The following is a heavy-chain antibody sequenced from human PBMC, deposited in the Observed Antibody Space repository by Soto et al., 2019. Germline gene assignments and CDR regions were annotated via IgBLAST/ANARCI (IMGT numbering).Heavy chain of an antibody. CDR3: ARVSCSSTSCYVRFGNYYGMDV. V-gene: IGHV1-3*01. CDR1: GYTFTIYA. J-gene: IGHJ6*02. D-gene: IGHD2-2*01. CDR2: INAGNGNT. Sequence: AVKVSYKASGYTFTIYAMHWVRQAPGQRLEGMGWINAGNGNTKYSQKCKGRVTITRDTSASTAYKERSSLRSEDTAVYYCARVSCSSTSCYVRFGNYYGMDVWGQGTTVTVSS.